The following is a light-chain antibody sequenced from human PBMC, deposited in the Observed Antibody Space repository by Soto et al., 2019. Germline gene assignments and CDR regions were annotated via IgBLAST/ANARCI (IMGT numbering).Light chain of an antibody. Sequence: QAVLTQPPSASGTPGQRVTISCSGSSSNFGDSTVSWYQQLPGTAPKLLIYSNNQRPSWVPDRFSGSKSGTSASLAISALQSEDEADYYCAAWDDSLNGQGVFGGGTKVTVL. J-gene: IGLJ3*02. V-gene: IGLV1-44*01. CDR1: SSNFGDST. CDR2: SNN. CDR3: AAWDDSLNGQGV.